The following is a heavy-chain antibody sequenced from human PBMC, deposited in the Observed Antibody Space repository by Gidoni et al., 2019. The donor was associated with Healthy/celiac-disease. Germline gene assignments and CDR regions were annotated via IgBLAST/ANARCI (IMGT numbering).Heavy chain of an antibody. CDR2: IYWDDDK. J-gene: IGHJ6*03. D-gene: IGHD6-13*01. Sequence: QITLKESGPTLVKPTQTLTLTCTFSGFSLSTSGVGVGWIRQPPGKALEWLALIYWDDDKRYSPSLKSRLTITKDTSKNQVALTMTNMDPVDTATYYCARTIAAAGTWYYYYYYMDVWGKGTTVTVSS. CDR1: GFSLSTSGVG. CDR3: ARTIAAAGTWYYYYYYMDV. V-gene: IGHV2-5*02.